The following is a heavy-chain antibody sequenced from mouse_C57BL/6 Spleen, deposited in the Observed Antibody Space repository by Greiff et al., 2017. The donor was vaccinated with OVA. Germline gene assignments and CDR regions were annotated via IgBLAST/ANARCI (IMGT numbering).Heavy chain of an antibody. CDR1: GYTFTSYW. D-gene: IGHD4-1*02. Sequence: VQLQQPGAELVKPGASVKLSCKASGYTFTSYWMQWVKQRPGQGLEWIGEIDPSDSYTNYNQKFKGKATLTVDTSSSTAYMQLSSLTSEDSAVYYCARDFQLVDYWGQGTTLTVSS. CDR3: ARDFQLVDY. CDR2: IDPSDSYT. V-gene: IGHV1-50*01. J-gene: IGHJ2*01.